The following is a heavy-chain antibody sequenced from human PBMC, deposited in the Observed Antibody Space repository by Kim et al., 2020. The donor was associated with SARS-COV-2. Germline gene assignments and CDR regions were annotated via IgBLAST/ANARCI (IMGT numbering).Heavy chain of an antibody. J-gene: IGHJ4*02. CDR3: ARAGSYGVGVDY. V-gene: IGHV4-59*01. Sequence: CHPSLKSRGTISVDTSKNQFSLKLSSVTAADTAVYYCARAGSYGVGVDYWGQGTLVTV. D-gene: IGHD5-18*01.